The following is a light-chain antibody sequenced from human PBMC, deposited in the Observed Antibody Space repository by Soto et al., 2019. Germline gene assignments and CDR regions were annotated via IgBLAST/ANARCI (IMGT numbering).Light chain of an antibody. CDR2: GAS. V-gene: IGKV3-15*01. J-gene: IGKJ4*01. CDR3: QQYNSWPPLT. CDR1: QSVSSN. Sequence: EIVMTQSPATLSVSPGERATLSCRASQSVSSNLAWYQQKPGQAPRLLIYGASTRATGIPARFGGSGSGTEFTLTISSLQSEDLAVYYCQQYNSWPPLTFGGGTKVEIK.